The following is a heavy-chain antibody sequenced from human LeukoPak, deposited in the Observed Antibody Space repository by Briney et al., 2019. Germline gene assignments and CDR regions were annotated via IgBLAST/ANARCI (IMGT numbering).Heavy chain of an antibody. Sequence: SETLSLTCTVSGXSINSYYWSWIRQPPGKGLEWIEYISYSGSTNYNPSLKSRVTISLDTSKNQFFLKLSSVTAADTALYYCARGNANWGQGTLVTVSS. J-gene: IGHJ4*02. CDR1: GXSINSYY. V-gene: IGHV4-59*01. CDR3: ARGNAN. CDR2: ISYSGST.